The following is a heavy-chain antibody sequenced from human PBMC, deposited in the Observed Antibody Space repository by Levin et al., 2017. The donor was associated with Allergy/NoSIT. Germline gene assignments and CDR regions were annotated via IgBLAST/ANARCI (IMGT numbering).Heavy chain of an antibody. V-gene: IGHV1-24*01. CDR2: YDPEDGET. CDR1: GYTLTELS. CDR3: ATGYGDYIPLDDGMDV. D-gene: IGHD4-17*01. J-gene: IGHJ6*02. Sequence: ASVKVSCKVSGYTLTELSMHWVRQAPGKGLEWMGGYDPEDGETIYAQKLQGRVIMTEDTSTDTAYMELSSLRSEDTAVYYCATGYGDYIPLDDGMDVWGQGTTVTVSS.